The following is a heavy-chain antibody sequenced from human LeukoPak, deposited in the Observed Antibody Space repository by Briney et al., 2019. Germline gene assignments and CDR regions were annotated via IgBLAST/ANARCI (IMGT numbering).Heavy chain of an antibody. D-gene: IGHD3-22*01. CDR2: IYTGGST. Sequence: PSQTLSLTCTVSGGSISSGSNYWSWLRQPAGKGLDSIGRIYTGGSTYSNSSLKSRFTISVATSKNQFSLKLSSVTAADTAVYYCARDRRYYDSSGFDYWGQGTLVTVSS. CDR1: GGSISSGSNY. CDR3: ARDRRYYDSSGFDY. V-gene: IGHV4-61*02. J-gene: IGHJ4*02.